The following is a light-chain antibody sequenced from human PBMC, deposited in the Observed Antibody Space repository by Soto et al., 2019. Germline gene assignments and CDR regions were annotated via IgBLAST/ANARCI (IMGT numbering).Light chain of an antibody. CDR2: GNS. J-gene: IGLJ3*02. CDR1: SSNIGAGYD. Sequence: QSVLTQPPSVSGSPGQRVTISCTGSSSNIGAGYDVHWYQQLPGTAPKLLIYGNSNRPSGVPDRFSGSKSGTSASLAITGLQAEDEADYYCHSYYSSLSALFGGGTKLTVL. CDR3: HSYYSSLSAL. V-gene: IGLV1-40*01.